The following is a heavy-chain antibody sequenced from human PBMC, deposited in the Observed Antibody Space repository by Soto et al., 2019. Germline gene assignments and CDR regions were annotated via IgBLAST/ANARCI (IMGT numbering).Heavy chain of an antibody. J-gene: IGHJ4*02. V-gene: IGHV2-5*02. CDR3: AHRPRGYSYHFDY. CDR2: IYWDDDE. D-gene: IGHD5-18*01. CDR1: GFSLTTRGVG. Sequence: QITLKESGPTLVKPTQTLTLTCTFSGFSLTTRGVGVGWIRQPPGKALEWLALIYWDDDEGYRPSLKSRLTITKDTSKNQVVLTMTHMDPVYTATYSYAHRPRGYSYHFDYWGQGTLVTVSS.